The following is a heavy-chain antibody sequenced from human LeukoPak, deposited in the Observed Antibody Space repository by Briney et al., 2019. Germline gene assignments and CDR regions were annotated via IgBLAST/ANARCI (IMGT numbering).Heavy chain of an antibody. CDR3: ARASGYRNWFDP. V-gene: IGHV4-30-2*01. J-gene: IGHJ5*02. CDR2: IYHSGST. CDR1: GFPFRSYP. D-gene: IGHD5-12*01. Sequence: LRLSCAASGFPFRSYPMNWIRQPPGKGLGWVGYIYHSGSTYYNPSLKSRVTISVDRSKNQFSLKLSSVTAADTAVYYCARASGYRNWFDPWGREPWSPSPQ.